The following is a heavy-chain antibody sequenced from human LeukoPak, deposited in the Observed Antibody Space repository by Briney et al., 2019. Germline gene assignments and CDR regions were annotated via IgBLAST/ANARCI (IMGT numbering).Heavy chain of an antibody. CDR1: GYTFTSYG. D-gene: IGHD5-18*01. CDR2: INTYNGDT. J-gene: IGHJ4*02. CDR3: ARESRIQLWLSYFDY. V-gene: IGHV1-18*01. Sequence: ASVKVSCKPSGYTFTSYGISWVRQAPGQGLEWMGWINTYNGDTQYSQNLQGRLTMTTDTSTSTAYMELRRLRSDDTAVYYCARESRIQLWLSYFDYWGQGTLLTVSS.